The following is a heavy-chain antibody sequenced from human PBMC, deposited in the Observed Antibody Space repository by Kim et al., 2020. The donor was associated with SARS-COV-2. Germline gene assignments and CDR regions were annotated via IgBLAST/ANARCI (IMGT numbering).Heavy chain of an antibody. J-gene: IGHJ4*02. V-gene: IGHV3-23*01. Sequence: DSVKGRFTISRDRSKNTLYLQMNSLRTEDTAVYFCAKTEYSGNFYGPFDYLGQGTLVTVSS. CDR3: AKTEYSGNFYGPFDY. D-gene: IGHD1-26*01.